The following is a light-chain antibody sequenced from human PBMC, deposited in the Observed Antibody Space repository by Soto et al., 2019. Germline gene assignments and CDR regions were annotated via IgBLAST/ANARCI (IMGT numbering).Light chain of an antibody. CDR3: QQRSIWPWT. CDR2: DAS. CDR1: QSVSNY. J-gene: IGKJ1*01. V-gene: IGKV3-11*01. Sequence: VLTQSPGTLSLSPGERATLSCWASQSVSNYFVWYQQKPGQAPRLLIYDASKRATGIPARFSGSGSGTDFTLTISSLEPEDFAVYYCQQRSIWPWTFGQGTKVDIK.